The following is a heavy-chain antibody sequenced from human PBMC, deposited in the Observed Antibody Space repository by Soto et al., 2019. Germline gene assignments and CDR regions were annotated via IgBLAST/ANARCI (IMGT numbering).Heavy chain of an antibody. CDR2: ISYDGSNK. CDR1: GFTFSSYA. CDR3: ARPSGIFGVVPLDY. J-gene: IGHJ4*02. V-gene: IGHV3-30-3*01. D-gene: IGHD3-3*01. Sequence: QVQLVESGGGVVQPGRSLRLSCAASGFTFSSYAMHWVRQAPGKGLEWVAVISYDGSNKYYADSVKGRFTISRDNSKNTLYLQMNSLRAEDTAVYYCARPSGIFGVVPLDYWGQGTLVTVSS.